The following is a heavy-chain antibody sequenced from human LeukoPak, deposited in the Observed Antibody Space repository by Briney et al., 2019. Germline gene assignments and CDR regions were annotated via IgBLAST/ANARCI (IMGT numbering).Heavy chain of an antibody. CDR2: IYTSGST. V-gene: IGHV4-61*02. CDR3: ARDTYDFWSGYWPS. J-gene: IGHJ4*02. CDR1: GGSISSGSYY. D-gene: IGHD3-3*01. Sequence: SETLSLTCTVSGGSISSGSYYWSWIRQPAGKGLEWIGRIYTSGSTNYNPSLKSRVTISVDTSKNQFSLKLSSVTAADTAVYYCARDTYDFWSGYWPSWGQGTLVTVSS.